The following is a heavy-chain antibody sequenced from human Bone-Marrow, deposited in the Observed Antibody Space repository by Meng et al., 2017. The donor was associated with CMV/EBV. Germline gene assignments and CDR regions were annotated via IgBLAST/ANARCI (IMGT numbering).Heavy chain of an antibody. Sequence: SETLSLTCTVSGGSISSGGYYWSWIRQHPGKGLEWIGYIYYSGSTYYNPSLKSRVTISVDTSKNQFSLKLISVTAADTAVYYCASGGYCSGGSCYRRPPPGWFDPWGQGTLVTVSS. CDR3: ASGGYCSGGSCYRRPPPGWFDP. J-gene: IGHJ5*02. D-gene: IGHD2-15*01. CDR2: IYYSGST. CDR1: GGSISSGGYY. V-gene: IGHV4-31*03.